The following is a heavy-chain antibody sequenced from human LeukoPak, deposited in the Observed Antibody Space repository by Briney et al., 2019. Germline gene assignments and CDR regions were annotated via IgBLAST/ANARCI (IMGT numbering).Heavy chain of an antibody. CDR1: GFTFSSYA. J-gene: IGHJ4*02. CDR2: ISGSGGST. Sequence: GGSLRLSCAAPGFTFSSYAMSWVRQAPGKGLGWVSAISGSGGSTYYADSVKGRFTISRDNSKNTLYLQVNSLRAEDTAVHYCAKDTSWAAAGDYFDYWGQGTLVTVSS. CDR3: AKDTSWAAAGDYFDY. V-gene: IGHV3-23*01. D-gene: IGHD6-13*01.